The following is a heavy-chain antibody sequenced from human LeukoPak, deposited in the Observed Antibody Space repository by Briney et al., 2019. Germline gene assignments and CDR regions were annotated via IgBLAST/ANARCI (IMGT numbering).Heavy chain of an antibody. CDR1: GFTFSSYE. CDR2: ISSDGSTI. J-gene: IGHJ4*02. Sequence: GGSLRLSCAASGFTFSSYEMNWVRQAPEKGLEWGSYISSDGSTIYYAASVEGRFTISKDNAKNSLFLQMTSLRAEDTAVYYCASSLEWLGIFFDYWGQGGLVTVSS. V-gene: IGHV3-48*03. D-gene: IGHD6-19*01. CDR3: ASSLEWLGIFFDY.